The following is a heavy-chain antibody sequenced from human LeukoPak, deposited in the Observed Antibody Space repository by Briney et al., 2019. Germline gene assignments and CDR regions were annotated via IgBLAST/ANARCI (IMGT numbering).Heavy chain of an antibody. CDR2: INHSGST. CDR1: GGSFSGYY. J-gene: IGHJ4*02. D-gene: IGHD6-6*01. V-gene: IGHV4-34*01. CDR3: ARLGSIATPRAVVDFDY. Sequence: SETPSLTCAVYGGSFSGYYWSWIRQPPGKGLEWIGEINHSGSTNYNPSLKSRVTISVDTSKNQFSLKLSSVTAADTAVYYCARLGSIATPRAVVDFDYWGQGTLVTVSS.